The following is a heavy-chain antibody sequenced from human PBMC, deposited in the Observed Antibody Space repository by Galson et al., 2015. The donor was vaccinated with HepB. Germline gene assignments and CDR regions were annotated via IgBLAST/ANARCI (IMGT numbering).Heavy chain of an antibody. CDR2: ISFRGDYT. CDR3: VTYYTSSWHFYFDY. V-gene: IGHV3-23*01. D-gene: IGHD6-13*01. J-gene: IGHJ4*02. CDR1: GFTFSSYA. Sequence: SLRLSCAASGFTFSSYAMTWVRQAPGKGLEWVSTISFRGDYTYYADSVKGRFAISRDDSENTLYLQMNSLRAEDTAVYYCVTYYTSSWHFYFDYWGQGTLVTVSS.